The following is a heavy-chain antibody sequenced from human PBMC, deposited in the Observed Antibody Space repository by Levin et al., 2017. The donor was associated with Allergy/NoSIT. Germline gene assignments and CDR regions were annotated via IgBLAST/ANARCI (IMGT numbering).Heavy chain of an antibody. Sequence: SETLSLTCIVSGGSISSSRYYWGWIRQPPGKGLEWIGSIYYSGDTYYNPSLKRRVTISVDTSKNQFSLKLTSVTAADTAVYYCASRTVAIFRVVEYYFDYWGQGALVTVSS. V-gene: IGHV4-39*01. CDR3: ASRTVAIFRVVEYYFDY. D-gene: IGHD3-3*01. J-gene: IGHJ4*02. CDR2: IYYSGDT. CDR1: GGSISSSRYY.